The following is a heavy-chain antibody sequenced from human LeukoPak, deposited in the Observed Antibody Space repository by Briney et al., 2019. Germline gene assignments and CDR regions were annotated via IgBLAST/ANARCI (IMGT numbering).Heavy chain of an antibody. CDR1: GFTFSSYW. J-gene: IGHJ4*02. Sequence: PGGSLRLSCAASGFTFSSYWMHWVRQAPGKGLVWVSRVNRDGSSTYYADSVKGRFTISRDNAKNTLYLQMNSLRAEDTAVYFCARDDYSSADYWGQGTLVTVSS. V-gene: IGHV3-74*01. D-gene: IGHD6-25*01. CDR2: VNRDGSST. CDR3: ARDDYSSADY.